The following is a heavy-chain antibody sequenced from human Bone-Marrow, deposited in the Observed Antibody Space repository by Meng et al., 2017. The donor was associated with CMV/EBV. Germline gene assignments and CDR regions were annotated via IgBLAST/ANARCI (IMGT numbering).Heavy chain of an antibody. CDR1: GFTFSSYS. CDR2: ISSSSSYI. Sequence: GESLKISCAASGFTFSSYSMNWVRQAPGKGLEWVPSISSSSSYIYYAVSVKGRFTISRDNAKNSLYLKMNSLRAEDTAVYYCARDPSGYYFYYYYGMDVWSQGTTVTVSS. D-gene: IGHD3-22*01. J-gene: IGHJ6*02. V-gene: IGHV3-21*01. CDR3: ARDPSGYYFYYYYGMDV.